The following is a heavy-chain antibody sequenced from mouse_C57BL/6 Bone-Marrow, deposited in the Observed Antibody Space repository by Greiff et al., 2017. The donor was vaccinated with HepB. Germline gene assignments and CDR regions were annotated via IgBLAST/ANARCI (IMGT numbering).Heavy chain of an antibody. V-gene: IGHV5-12*01. D-gene: IGHD1-1*01. CDR1: GFTFSDYY. CDR3: ARPDYYGSSHWYFDV. CDR2: ISNGGGST. Sequence: DVHLVESGGGLVQPGGSLKLSCAASGFTFSDYYMYWVRQTPEKRLEWVAYISNGGGSTYYPDTVKGRFTISRDNAKNTLYLQMSRLKSEDTAMYYCARPDYYGSSHWYFDVWGTGTTVTVSS. J-gene: IGHJ1*03.